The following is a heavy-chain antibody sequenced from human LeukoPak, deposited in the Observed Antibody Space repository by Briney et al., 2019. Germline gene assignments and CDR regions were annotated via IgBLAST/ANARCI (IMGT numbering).Heavy chain of an antibody. CDR3: ARMEEYSSGRPFDY. D-gene: IGHD6-25*01. Sequence: SVKVSFTASGGTFSSYAISWVRPAPGQGLEWMGGIIPIFGTANYAQKFQGRVTITADESTSTAYMELSSLRSEDTAVYYCARMEEYSSGRPFDYWGQGTLVTVSS. CDR2: IIPIFGTA. CDR1: GGTFSSYA. V-gene: IGHV1-69*01. J-gene: IGHJ4*02.